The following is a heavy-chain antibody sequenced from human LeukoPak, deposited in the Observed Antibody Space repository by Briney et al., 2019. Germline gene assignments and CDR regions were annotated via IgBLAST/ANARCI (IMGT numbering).Heavy chain of an antibody. CDR1: GGTFSSYA. V-gene: IGHV1-69*13. D-gene: IGHD1-1*01. J-gene: IGHJ6*03. CDR3: ARGLNWNPHYYYYYYMDV. Sequence: EASVKVSCKASGGTFSSYAISWVRQAPGQGLEWMGGIIPIFGTANYAQKFQGRVTITADESTSTAYMELSSLRSEDTAVYYCARGLNWNPHYYYYYYMDVWGKGTTVTVSS. CDR2: IIPIFGTA.